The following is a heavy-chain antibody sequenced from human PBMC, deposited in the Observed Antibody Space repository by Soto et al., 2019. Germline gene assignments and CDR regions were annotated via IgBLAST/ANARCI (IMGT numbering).Heavy chain of an antibody. Sequence: GGSLRLSCAASGFTFSSYSMNWVRQAPGKGLEWVSSISSSSSYIYYADSVKGRFTISRDNAKNSLYLQMNSLRAEDTAGYYCARVLNFGVVRSPYHGMDVWGQGTTVTVSS. CDR1: GFTFSSYS. V-gene: IGHV3-21*01. CDR2: ISSSSSYI. CDR3: ARVLNFGVVRSPYHGMDV. J-gene: IGHJ6*02. D-gene: IGHD3-3*01.